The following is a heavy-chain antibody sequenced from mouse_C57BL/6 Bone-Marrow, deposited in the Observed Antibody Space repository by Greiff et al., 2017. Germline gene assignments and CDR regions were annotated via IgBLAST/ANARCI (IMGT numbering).Heavy chain of an antibody. CDR1: GYAFSSSR. CDR3: ARKRYCYYAYYFDY. J-gene: IGHJ2*01. Sequence: QVQLKQSGPELVKPGASVKISCKASGYAFSSSRMNWVKQRPGKGLEWIGRIYPGDGDTKYNGKFKGQGTLTADQSYSTAYMPLSILTSEDSTVYFCARKRYCYYAYYFDYWGQGTTLTVSS. V-gene: IGHV1-82*01. D-gene: IGHD2-12*01. CDR2: IYPGDGDT.